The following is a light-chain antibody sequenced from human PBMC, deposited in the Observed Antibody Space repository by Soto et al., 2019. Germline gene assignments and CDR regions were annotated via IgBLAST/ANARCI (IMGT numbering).Light chain of an antibody. CDR2: GAS. V-gene: IGKV3-15*01. CDR3: QQYNKWPRT. J-gene: IGKJ2*01. CDR1: QSVSSN. Sequence: EIVMTQSPATLSVSPGERATLSCRASQSVSSNLAWYQQKPGQAPRLLIYGASTRATGTPARFSGSGSGTEFTLTISSLQSEDFAVYYCQQYNKWPRTFGQGTKLEIK.